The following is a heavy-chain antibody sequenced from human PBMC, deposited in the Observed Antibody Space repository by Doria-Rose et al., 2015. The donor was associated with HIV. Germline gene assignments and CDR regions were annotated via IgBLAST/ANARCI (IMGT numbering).Heavy chain of an antibody. CDR2: IFSDDER. CDR3: ARIKSSRXYHKYYFDF. J-gene: IGHJ4*02. Sequence: QESGPVLVKPTETLTLTCTVSGVSLSSPGMGVSWIRQPPGKALEWLANIFSDDERYDNTSLKSRLTISRCTSKSQVVLTMTDMDPVDTATYYCARIKSSRXYHKYYFDFWGQGTLVIVSA. D-gene: IGHD6-13*01. CDR1: GVSLSSPGMG. V-gene: IGHV2-26*01.